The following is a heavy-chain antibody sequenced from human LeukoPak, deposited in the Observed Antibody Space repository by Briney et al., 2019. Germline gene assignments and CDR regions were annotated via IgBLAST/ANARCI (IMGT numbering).Heavy chain of an antibody. CDR1: GYSISSGYY. Sequence: SETLSLTCTVSGYSISSGYYWGWIRQPPGKGLEWIGSIYHSGSTYYNPSLKSRVSMSVDTSKNQFSLKLSSVTASDTAVYYCARWEESDGFDIWGQGTMVTVSS. CDR3: ARWEESDGFDI. V-gene: IGHV4-38-2*02. J-gene: IGHJ3*02. D-gene: IGHD1-26*01. CDR2: IYHSGST.